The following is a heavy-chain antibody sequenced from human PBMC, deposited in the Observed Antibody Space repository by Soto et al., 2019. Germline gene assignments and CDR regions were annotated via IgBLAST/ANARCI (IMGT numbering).Heavy chain of an antibody. V-gene: IGHV3-13*01. D-gene: IGHD2-21*01. CDR2: ISTAGNT. CDR1: GFTFSNYD. J-gene: IGHJ4*02. Sequence: EVQLVESGGDLVQPGGSLRLSCAASGFTFSNYDMHWVRQAQGKGLEWVSNISTAGNTYPPGPVKGRFTISRENAKNSLYLQMNSLRVDDTAVYYCARGRDSGLYYFDYWGRGTLVTVSS. CDR3: ARGRDSGLYYFDY.